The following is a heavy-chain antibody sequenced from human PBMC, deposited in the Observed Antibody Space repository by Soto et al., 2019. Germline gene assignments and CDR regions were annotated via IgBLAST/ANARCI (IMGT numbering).Heavy chain of an antibody. J-gene: IGHJ4*02. CDR1: GDSISGYY. CDR3: AKVRGYASGWRYFDY. CDR2: IFHTGST. Sequence: ASETLSLTCNVSGDSISGYYWSWIRQAPGKGLQWIGYIFHTGSTSYNPSLRSRVTISVDTSKNQFSLNMNSVTAADTAVYYCAKVRGYASGWRYFDYWGQGTLVTVSS. D-gene: IGHD5-12*01. V-gene: IGHV4-59*01.